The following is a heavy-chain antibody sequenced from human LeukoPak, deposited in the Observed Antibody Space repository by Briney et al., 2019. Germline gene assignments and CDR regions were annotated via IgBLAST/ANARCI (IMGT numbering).Heavy chain of an antibody. Sequence: PSETLSLTCAVYGGSFSGYYWSWIRQPPGKGLEWIGEINHSGSTNYNPSLKSRVTISVDTSKNQFSLKLSSVTAADTAVYYCARAVNYDSSGSYFDYWGQGTLVTVSS. CDR2: INHSGST. V-gene: IGHV4-34*01. J-gene: IGHJ4*02. D-gene: IGHD3-22*01. CDR1: GGSFSGYY. CDR3: ARAVNYDSSGSYFDY.